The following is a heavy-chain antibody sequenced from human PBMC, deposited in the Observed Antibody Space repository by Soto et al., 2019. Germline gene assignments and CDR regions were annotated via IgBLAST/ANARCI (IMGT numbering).Heavy chain of an antibody. J-gene: IGHJ4*02. CDR2: IRTKANSYAT. Sequence: EVQLVESGGGLVQPGGSLKLSCAASGYTFSDSAMHWVRQASGKGLEWVGRIRTKANSYATVYAASVKGRCTISRDDSKNTAYLQMNSLKTEDTAVYYCARLWSEREPNFDYWGQGTLVSVSS. V-gene: IGHV3-73*02. CDR3: ARLWSEREPNFDY. D-gene: IGHD1-26*01. CDR1: GYTFSDSA.